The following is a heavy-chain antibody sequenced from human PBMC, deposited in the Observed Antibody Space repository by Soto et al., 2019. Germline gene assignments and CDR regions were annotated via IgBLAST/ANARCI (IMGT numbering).Heavy chain of an antibody. Sequence: EVQLVESGGGLVQPGGSLRLSCAASGFTVRSNYMTWVRQAPGKGLEWVSLLNSGGSTNYADSVKGRFTISRDNSKNTVYIQMNSLRAEDTAVYYCVSGRYDSVRLGMDVWGQGTTVTVSS. CDR2: LNSGGST. D-gene: IGHD3-3*01. CDR3: VSGRYDSVRLGMDV. CDR1: GFTVRSNY. J-gene: IGHJ6*02. V-gene: IGHV3-66*01.